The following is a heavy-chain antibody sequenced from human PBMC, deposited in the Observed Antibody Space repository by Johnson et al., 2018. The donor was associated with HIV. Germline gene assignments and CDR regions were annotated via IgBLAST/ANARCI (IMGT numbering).Heavy chain of an antibody. CDR1: GFTFSSYG. CDR2: IRYDESNK. CDR3: AKVGIGPGDAFDI. D-gene: IGHD6-13*01. Sequence: QVQLVESGGGVVQPGGSLRLSCAASGFTFSSYGMHWVRQAPGKGLEWVAFIRYDESNKYYADSVKGRFTISRDNSKNTLYLQMNSLRAEDTAVYYCAKVGIGPGDAFDIWGQGTMVTVSS. V-gene: IGHV3-30*02. J-gene: IGHJ3*02.